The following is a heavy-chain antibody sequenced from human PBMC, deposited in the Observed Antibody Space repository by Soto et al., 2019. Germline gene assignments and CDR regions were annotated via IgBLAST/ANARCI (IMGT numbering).Heavy chain of an antibody. Sequence: QVQLQESGPGLVKPSGTLSLTCAVSGDSITNNNWWTWLRQSPGKGLEWIAEMHHGGNPDYNPSLRSRVTISVDKSKNQFSLHLSSVTAADSAVYYCARTSGGTYSFDPWGQGTLVTVSS. V-gene: IGHV4-4*02. J-gene: IGHJ5*02. CDR2: MHHGGNP. D-gene: IGHD3-10*01. CDR3: ARTSGGTYSFDP. CDR1: GDSITNNNW.